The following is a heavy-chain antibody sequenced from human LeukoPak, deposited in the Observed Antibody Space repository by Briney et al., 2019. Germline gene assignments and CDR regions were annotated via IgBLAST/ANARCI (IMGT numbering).Heavy chain of an antibody. CDR2: IFPIFGTA. J-gene: IGHJ4*02. CDR3: AREEGGWYGVEY. Sequence: GASVKVSCKASGGTFSSYAISWVRQAPGQGLEWMGGIFPIFGTANYAQKFQGRVTITADKSTSTAYMELSSLRSEDTAVYYCAREEGGWYGVEYWGQRTLVTVSS. D-gene: IGHD6-19*01. CDR1: GGTFSSYA. V-gene: IGHV1-69*06.